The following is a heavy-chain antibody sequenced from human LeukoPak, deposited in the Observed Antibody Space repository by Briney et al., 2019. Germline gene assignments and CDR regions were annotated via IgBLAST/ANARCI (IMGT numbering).Heavy chain of an antibody. J-gene: IGHJ6*02. CDR2: INHSGST. Sequence: SETLSLTCAVYGGSFSGYYWSWIRQPPGKGLEWIGEINHSGSTNYNPSLKSRVTISVDTSKNQFSLKLSSVTAADTAVYYCARDKRITIFGVVTPHYYGMDVWGQGTTVTVSS. V-gene: IGHV4-34*09. CDR3: ARDKRITIFGVVTPHYYGMDV. CDR1: GGSFSGYY. D-gene: IGHD3-3*01.